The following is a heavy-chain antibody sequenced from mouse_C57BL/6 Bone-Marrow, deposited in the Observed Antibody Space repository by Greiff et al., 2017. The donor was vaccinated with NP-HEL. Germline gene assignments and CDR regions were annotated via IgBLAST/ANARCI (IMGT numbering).Heavy chain of an antibody. CDR1: GYAFSSSW. V-gene: IGHV1-82*01. D-gene: IGHD2-5*01. CDR3: ARAYYSNPWFAY. CDR2: IYPGDGDT. Sequence: VQLQQSGPELVKPGASVKISCKASGYAFSSSWMNWVKQRPGKGLEWIGRIYPGDGDTNYNGKFKGKATLTADKSSSTAYMQLSSLTSEDSAVYFGARAYYSNPWFAYWGQGTLVTVSA. J-gene: IGHJ3*01.